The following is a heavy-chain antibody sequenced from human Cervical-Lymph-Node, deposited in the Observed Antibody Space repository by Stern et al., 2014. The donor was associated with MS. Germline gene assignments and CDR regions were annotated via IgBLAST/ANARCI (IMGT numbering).Heavy chain of an antibody. CDR1: GGTFSSYA. CDR3: ARASTRGFDY. Sequence: QVQLVQSGAEVKKPGSSVKVSCKASGGTFSSYAINWVRQAPGKGLDWMGGIIPIFGTPNYAQKFQGRVAITADESTSTVYMELSSLKSEDTAVYYCARASTRGFDYWGQGTLVTVSS. J-gene: IGHJ4*02. V-gene: IGHV1-69*01. CDR2: IIPIFGTP. D-gene: IGHD2-15*01.